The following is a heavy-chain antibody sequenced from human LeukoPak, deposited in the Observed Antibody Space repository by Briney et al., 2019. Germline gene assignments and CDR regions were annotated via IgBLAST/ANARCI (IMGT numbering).Heavy chain of an antibody. J-gene: IGHJ4*02. CDR3: ARGDYGVNDY. D-gene: IGHD4-17*01. V-gene: IGHV4-39*07. Sequence: PSETLSLTCTVSGGSISTSDYYWGWIRQPPGKGLEWIGSMFYSGASYYNPSLKSRVTISVDTSKNQFSLKLSSVTAADTAVYYCARGDYGVNDYWGQGTLVTVSS. CDR2: MFYSGAS. CDR1: GGSISTSDYY.